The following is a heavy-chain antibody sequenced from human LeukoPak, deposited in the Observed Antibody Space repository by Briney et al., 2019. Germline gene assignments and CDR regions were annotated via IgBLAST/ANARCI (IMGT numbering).Heavy chain of an antibody. J-gene: IGHJ4*02. CDR2: INTGNGIT. CDR1: GYTFTSNA. Sequence: ASVKVSCKASGYTFTSNAMHWVRQAPGQRPEWMGWINTGNGITKYSQKFQGRVTITRDTSANTAYMEVSSLRSEDTAVYYCARGAAEGLDHWGQGTLVTVSS. V-gene: IGHV1-3*04. D-gene: IGHD6-13*01. CDR3: ARGAAEGLDH.